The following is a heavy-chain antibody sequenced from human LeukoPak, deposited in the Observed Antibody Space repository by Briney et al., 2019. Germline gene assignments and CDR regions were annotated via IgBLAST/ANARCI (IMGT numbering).Heavy chain of an antibody. CDR1: GFTFSTYS. Sequence: GGSLRLSCAASGFTFSTYSMNWVRQAPGKGLAWVSSISSSSSYIYYADSVKGRFTISRDNAKNSLYLQMNSLRAEDTAVYYCAREVMVRGEYGFDYWGQGTLVTVSS. CDR3: AREVMVRGEYGFDY. J-gene: IGHJ4*02. CDR2: ISSSSSYI. D-gene: IGHD3-10*01. V-gene: IGHV3-21*01.